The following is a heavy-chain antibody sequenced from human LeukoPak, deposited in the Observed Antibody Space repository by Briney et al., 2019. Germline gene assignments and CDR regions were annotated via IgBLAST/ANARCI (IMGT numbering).Heavy chain of an antibody. J-gene: IGHJ4*02. CDR2: ISSSGSTI. V-gene: IGHV3-48*03. D-gene: IGHD3-10*01. CDR3: ARDLRKGSIFYFDY. CDR1: GFTFSGYA. Sequence: GGSLRLSCAASGFTFSGYAMSWVRQAPGKGLEWVSYISSSGSTIYYADSVKGRFTISRDNAKNSLYLQMNSLRAEDTAVYYCARDLRKGSIFYFDYWGQGTLVTVSS.